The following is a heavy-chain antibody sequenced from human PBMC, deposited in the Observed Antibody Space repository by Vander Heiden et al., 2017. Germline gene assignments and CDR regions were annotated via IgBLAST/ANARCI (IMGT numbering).Heavy chain of an antibody. CDR1: GFTFSGSA. CDR2: IRSKANSYAT. D-gene: IGHD6-19*01. CDR3: LTASYSSGWYFFDY. J-gene: IGHJ4*02. V-gene: IGHV3-73*01. Sequence: EVRLVESGGGLVQPGGSLKLSCAASGFTFSGSAMHWVRQASGKGLEWVGRIRSKANSYATAYAASVKGRFTISRDDSKNTAYLQMNSLKTEDTAVYYCLTASYSSGWYFFDYWGQGTLVTVSS.